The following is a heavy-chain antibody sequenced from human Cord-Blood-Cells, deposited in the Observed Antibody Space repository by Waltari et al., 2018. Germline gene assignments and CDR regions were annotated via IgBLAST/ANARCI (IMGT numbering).Heavy chain of an antibody. V-gene: IGHV4-39*01. CDR2: IYYSGST. CDR3: AREVCKEYSSSSYAFDI. Sequence: QLQLQESGPGLVKPSETLSLTCTVSGGSISSSSYYWGWIRQPPGKGLAWIGSIYYSGSTYYNPSLKSRVTISVDTSKNQFSLKLSSVTAADTAVYYCAREVCKEYSSSSYAFDIWGQGTMVTVSS. J-gene: IGHJ3*02. D-gene: IGHD6-6*01. CDR1: GGSISSSSYY.